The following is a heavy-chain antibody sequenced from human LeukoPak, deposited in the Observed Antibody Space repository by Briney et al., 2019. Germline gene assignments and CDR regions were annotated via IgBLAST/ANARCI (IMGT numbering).Heavy chain of an antibody. CDR1: GFTFSSYG. J-gene: IGHJ5*02. CDR2: IWYDGSNK. CDR3: ARDASNWNEGWFDP. V-gene: IGHV3-33*01. Sequence: GRSLRLSCAASGFTFSSYGMHWVRQAPGKGLEWVAVIWYDGSNKYYADSVKGRFTISRDDSKNTLYLQMNSLRAEDTAVYYCARDASNWNEGWFDPWGQGTLVTVSS. D-gene: IGHD1-1*01.